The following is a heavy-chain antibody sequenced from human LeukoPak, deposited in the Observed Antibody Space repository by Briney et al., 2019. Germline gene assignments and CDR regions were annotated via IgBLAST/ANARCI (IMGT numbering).Heavy chain of an antibody. V-gene: IGHV1-2*02. Sequence: GASVKVSCKASGYTFTGYYMHWVRQAPGQGLEWMGWINPNSGGTNYAQKFQGRVTMTRDTSISTAYMELSRLRSDDTAVYYCARDSPAAAEAFDIWGQGTMVTVSS. CDR3: ARDSPAAAEAFDI. J-gene: IGHJ3*02. D-gene: IGHD6-13*01. CDR2: INPNSGGT. CDR1: GYTFTGYY.